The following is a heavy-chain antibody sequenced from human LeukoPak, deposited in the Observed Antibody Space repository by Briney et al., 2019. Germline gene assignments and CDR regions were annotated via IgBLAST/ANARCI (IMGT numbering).Heavy chain of an antibody. Sequence: PGGSLRLSCAASGFTFSSSAMSWVRQVPGKGLEWVSGISASGGSTSYADSVRGRFTISRDNSKNTLYLQMNSLRAEDTAVYYCAKNLEQLDPRVFFDYWGQGTLVTVSS. CDR3: AKNLEQLDPRVFFDY. J-gene: IGHJ4*02. CDR2: ISASGGST. V-gene: IGHV3-23*01. CDR1: GFTFSSSA. D-gene: IGHD6-13*01.